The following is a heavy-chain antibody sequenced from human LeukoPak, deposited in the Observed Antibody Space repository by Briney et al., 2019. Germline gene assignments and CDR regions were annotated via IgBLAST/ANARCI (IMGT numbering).Heavy chain of an antibody. J-gene: IGHJ4*02. Sequence: ASVKVSCKASGYTFTTHAIHWVRQAPGQRLEWLGWISPGNGNTKYSENFQGRSTFTRDTSASAVYMELSSLRSDDMAVYYCARDGATAVAGTGGIDYWGQGTLATVSS. CDR1: GYTFTTHA. CDR3: ARDGATAVAGTGGIDY. D-gene: IGHD6-19*01. CDR2: ISPGNGNT. V-gene: IGHV1-3*01.